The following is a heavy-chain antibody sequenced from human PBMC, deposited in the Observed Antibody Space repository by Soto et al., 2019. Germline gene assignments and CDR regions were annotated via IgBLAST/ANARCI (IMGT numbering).Heavy chain of an antibody. Sequence: QVQLVESGGGVVQPGRSLRLSCAASGFTFSSYGMHWVRQAPGKGLEWVAVISYDGSNKYYADSVKGRFTISRDNSKNTLYLQMNSLRAEDTAVYYCAKDPLYDYVWGSYRAYNWFDPWGQGTLVAVSS. CDR2: ISYDGSNK. CDR3: AKDPLYDYVWGSYRAYNWFDP. V-gene: IGHV3-30*18. CDR1: GFTFSSYG. D-gene: IGHD3-16*02. J-gene: IGHJ5*02.